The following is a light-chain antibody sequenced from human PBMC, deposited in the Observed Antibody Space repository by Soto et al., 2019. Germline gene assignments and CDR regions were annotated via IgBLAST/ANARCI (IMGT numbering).Light chain of an antibody. V-gene: IGKV3-15*01. CDR3: QQYNNWPPKQYT. J-gene: IGKJ2*01. CDR2: GAS. Sequence: EIVMTQSPATLSVSPGERATLSCRASQSVSSNLAWYQHKPGQAPRLLIYGASTRATGIPARFSASGSGTDFPLTISSLQSEDFAVYTCQQYNNWPPKQYTFGQGTKLEIK. CDR1: QSVSSN.